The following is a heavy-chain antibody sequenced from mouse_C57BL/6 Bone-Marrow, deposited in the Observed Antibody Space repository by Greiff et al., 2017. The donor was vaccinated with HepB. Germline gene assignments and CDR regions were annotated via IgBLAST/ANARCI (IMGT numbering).Heavy chain of an antibody. CDR1: GFTFSSYA. CDR3: TREGQLTGFAY. J-gene: IGHJ3*01. CDR2: LSSGGDYI. V-gene: IGHV5-9-1*02. D-gene: IGHD4-1*01. Sequence: EVKLMESGEGLVKPGGSLKLSCAASGFTFSSYAMSWVRQTPEKRLEWVAYLSSGGDYIYYADTVKGRFPISRDNARNTLYLQMSSLKSEDTAMYYCTREGQLTGFAYWGQGTLVTVSA.